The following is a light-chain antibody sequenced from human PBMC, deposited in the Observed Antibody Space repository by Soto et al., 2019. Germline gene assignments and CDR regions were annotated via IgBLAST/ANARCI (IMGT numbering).Light chain of an antibody. CDR3: QQYGSSPYT. CDR2: GAS. V-gene: IGKV3-20*01. J-gene: IGKJ2*01. CDR1: QNVSSSY. Sequence: EIVLTQSPGTLSLYPGERAILSCRASQNVSSSYLAWYQQKPGQAPSLLIYGASSRATGIPDRFSGNGSGTDFTLTISRLEPEDFAVYYCQQYGSSPYTFGQGTKLEIK.